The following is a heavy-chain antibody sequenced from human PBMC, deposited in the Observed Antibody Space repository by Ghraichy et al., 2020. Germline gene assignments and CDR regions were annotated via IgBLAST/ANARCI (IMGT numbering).Heavy chain of an antibody. D-gene: IGHD2-15*01. CDR3: AKGVRYCSGGSCYVPDDY. CDR2: ISWNSGSI. Sequence: GGSLRLSCAASGFTFDDYAMHWVRQAPGKGLEWVSGISWNSGSIGYADSVKGRFTISRDNAKNSLYLQMNSLRAEDTALYYCAKGVRYCSGGSCYVPDDYWGQGTLVTVSS. J-gene: IGHJ4*02. V-gene: IGHV3-9*01. CDR1: GFTFDDYA.